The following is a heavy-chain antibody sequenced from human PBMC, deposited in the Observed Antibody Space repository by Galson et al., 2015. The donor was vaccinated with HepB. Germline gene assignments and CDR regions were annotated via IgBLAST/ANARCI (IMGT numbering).Heavy chain of an antibody. Sequence: SVKVSCKASGYTFTSYYMHWVRQAPGQGLEWMGIINPSGGSTSYAQKFQGRVTMTRDTSTSTVYMELSSLRSEDTAVYYCARGRGGYCSGGSCYSLDTTLGDFDYWGQGTLVTVSS. J-gene: IGHJ4*02. CDR2: INPSGGST. CDR1: GYTFTSYY. D-gene: IGHD2-15*01. CDR3: ARGRGGYCSGGSCYSLDTTLGDFDY. V-gene: IGHV1-46*01.